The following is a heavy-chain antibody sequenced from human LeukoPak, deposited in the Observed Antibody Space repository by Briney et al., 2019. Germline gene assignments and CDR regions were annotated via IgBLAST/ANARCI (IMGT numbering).Heavy chain of an antibody. Sequence: AGGSLRLSCAASGFTFNTYAMSCVRQAPGKGLEWVSTISGSDDRTYYADSVKGRFTISRDNSKKMVYLQMNSLRAEDTAVYYCAKLFESGTYNNFFHYWGQGTLVTVFS. V-gene: IGHV3-23*01. CDR2: ISGSDDRT. D-gene: IGHD3-10*01. CDR3: AKLFESGTYNNFFHY. J-gene: IGHJ4*02. CDR1: GFTFNTYA.